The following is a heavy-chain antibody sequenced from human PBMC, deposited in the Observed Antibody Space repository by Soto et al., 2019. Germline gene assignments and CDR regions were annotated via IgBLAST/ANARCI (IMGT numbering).Heavy chain of an antibody. CDR3: ARSPYSVSYLAYFDY. V-gene: IGHV3-30*03. D-gene: IGHD1-26*01. CDR1: GFTFSSYG. Sequence: QVQLVESGGGVVQPGMSLRLSCAASGFTFSSYGMHWVRQAPGKGLEWVAVISYDGSNKYYADSVKGRFTISRDNSKNTLSLQMNSLRAEDTAVYYCARSPYSVSYLAYFDYWGQGNRVTVSS. J-gene: IGHJ4*02. CDR2: ISYDGSNK.